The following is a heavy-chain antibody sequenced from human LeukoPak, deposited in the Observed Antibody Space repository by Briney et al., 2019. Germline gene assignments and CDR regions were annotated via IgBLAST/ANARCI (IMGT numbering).Heavy chain of an antibody. D-gene: IGHD3-10*01. CDR3: AREDYYGSGSYPDY. Sequence: GGSLRLSCAASGFTVSSNYMSWVRQAPGKGLEWGSVIYSGGSTYYADSVKGRFTISRDNSKNTLYLQMNSLRAEDTAVYYCAREDYYGSGSYPDYWGQGTLVTVSS. CDR1: GFTVSSNY. J-gene: IGHJ4*02. CDR2: IYSGGST. V-gene: IGHV3-53*05.